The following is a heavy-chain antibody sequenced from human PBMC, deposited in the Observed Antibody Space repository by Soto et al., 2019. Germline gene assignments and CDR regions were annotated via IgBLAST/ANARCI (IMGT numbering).Heavy chain of an antibody. Sequence: GGSLRLSCAASGFTFSSYGMHWVRQAPGKGLERVAVISYDGSNKYYADSVKGRFTIPRDNSKNTLYLQMNSLRAEDTVVYYCAKDSPEDIVVGGALGDYYYGMDVWGQGTTVTVSS. J-gene: IGHJ6*02. V-gene: IGHV3-30*18. CDR1: GFTFSSYG. CDR3: AKDSPEDIVVGGALGDYYYGMDV. D-gene: IGHD2-15*01. CDR2: ISYDGSNK.